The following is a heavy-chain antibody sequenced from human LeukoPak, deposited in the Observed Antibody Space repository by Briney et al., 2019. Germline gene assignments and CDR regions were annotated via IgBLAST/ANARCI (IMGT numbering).Heavy chain of an antibody. CDR1: GYTFTDYY. J-gene: IGHJ5*02. V-gene: IGHV1-46*01. CDR2: INPTGGST. D-gene: IGHD1-26*01. Sequence: ASVKVSCKTSGYTFTDYYIHWVRQAPGQGLEWMGLINPTGGSTGYAQKFQGRVTMTRDMSTSTDYMELSSLRSEDTAIYYCAGDNSVGDNAWWFDPWGQGTLVTVSS. CDR3: AGDNSVGDNAWWFDP.